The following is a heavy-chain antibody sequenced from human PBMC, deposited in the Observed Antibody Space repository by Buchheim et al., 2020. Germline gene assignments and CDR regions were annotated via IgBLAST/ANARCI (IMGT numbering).Heavy chain of an antibody. Sequence: QVQLVESGGGVVQPGRSLRLSCAASGFTFSSYGMHWVRQAPGKGLEWVAVISYDGSNKYYADSVKGRFTISRDNSKSTLYLQMNSLRAEDTAVYYCARKTCSGGSCYENWFDPWGQGTL. CDR2: ISYDGSNK. CDR3: ARKTCSGGSCYENWFDP. D-gene: IGHD2-15*01. V-gene: IGHV3-30*03. J-gene: IGHJ5*02. CDR1: GFTFSSYG.